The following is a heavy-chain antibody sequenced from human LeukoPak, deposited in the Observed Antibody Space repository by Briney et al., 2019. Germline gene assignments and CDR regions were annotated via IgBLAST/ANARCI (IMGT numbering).Heavy chain of an antibody. CDR3: ARRAGAYSHPYDY. V-gene: IGHV3-30*04. J-gene: IGHJ4*02. Sequence: GGSLRLSCAASGFTFSTYAMHWVRQAPGKGLEWVAVISYDGSSKYYADSVKGRFTISRDNSKNTLYLQMNSLRAEDTAVYYCARRAGAYSHPYDYWGQGTLVTVSS. D-gene: IGHD4/OR15-4a*01. CDR2: ISYDGSSK. CDR1: GFTFSTYA.